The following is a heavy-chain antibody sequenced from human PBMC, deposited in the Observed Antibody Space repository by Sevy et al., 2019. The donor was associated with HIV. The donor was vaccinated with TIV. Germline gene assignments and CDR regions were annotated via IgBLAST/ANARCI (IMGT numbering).Heavy chain of an antibody. D-gene: IGHD1-26*01. CDR2: IRSKAYGGTT. CDR3: TRDEGAADWGMDV. J-gene: IGHJ6*02. CDR1: GFTFDDNT. Sequence: GGSLRLSCRASGFTFDDNTMSWVRQAPGKGLEWVAFIRSKAYGGTTEYAASVKGRFTISRDESKSIAYLQMNSLKTEDTAVYYCTRDEGAADWGMDVWGQGTTVTVSS. V-gene: IGHV3-49*04.